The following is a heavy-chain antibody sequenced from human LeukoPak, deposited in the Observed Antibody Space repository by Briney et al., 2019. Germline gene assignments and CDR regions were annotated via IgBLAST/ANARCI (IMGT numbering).Heavy chain of an antibody. J-gene: IGHJ4*02. Sequence: ASVKVSCKASGDTFTSYCISWVRQAPGQGLEWMGWISAYNGNTNYAQKLQGRVTMTTDTSTSTAYMELRSLRSDDTAVYYCAKSRGDCSSTSCSFDYWGQGTLVTVSS. CDR3: AKSRGDCSSTSCSFDY. CDR1: GDTFTSYC. CDR2: ISAYNGNT. D-gene: IGHD2-2*01. V-gene: IGHV1-18*01.